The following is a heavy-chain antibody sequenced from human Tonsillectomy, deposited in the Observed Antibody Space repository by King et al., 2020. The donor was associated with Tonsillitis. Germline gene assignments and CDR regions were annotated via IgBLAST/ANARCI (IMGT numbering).Heavy chain of an antibody. CDR2: IYSGGST. D-gene: IGHD3-10*01. J-gene: IGHJ4*02. V-gene: IGHV3-66*01. CDR1: GFTVSSNY. CDR3: ASLEGVRGVIDY. Sequence: VQLVESGGGLVQPGGSLRLSCAASGFTVSSNYMSWVRQAPGKGLEWGSVIYSGGSTYYADSVKGRFTISRDNSKNTLYLQMNSLRAEDTDVYYCASLEGVRGVIDYWGQGTLVTVSS.